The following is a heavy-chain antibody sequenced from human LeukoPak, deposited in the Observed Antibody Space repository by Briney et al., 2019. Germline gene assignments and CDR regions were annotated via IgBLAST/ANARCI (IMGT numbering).Heavy chain of an antibody. Sequence: PGGSLRLSCAASGFTFDDYAMHWVRQAPGKGLEWVSGIIWNSGSIGYADSVKGRFTISRDNAKNSLYLQMNSLRAEDTALYYCAKDMPDYYGSGMHFDYWGQGTLVTVSS. CDR3: AKDMPDYYGSGMHFDY. V-gene: IGHV3-9*01. D-gene: IGHD3-10*01. J-gene: IGHJ4*02. CDR2: IIWNSGSI. CDR1: GFTFDDYA.